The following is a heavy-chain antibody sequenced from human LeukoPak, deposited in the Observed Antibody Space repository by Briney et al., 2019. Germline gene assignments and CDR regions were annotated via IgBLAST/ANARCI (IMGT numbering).Heavy chain of an antibody. D-gene: IGHD6-13*01. CDR3: ARQTTSSWYLNRAYMDV. CDR2: IYPGDSDT. V-gene: IGHV5-51*01. J-gene: IGHJ6*03. Sequence: GESLKISCKASGYNFTSYWIDWVRQMPGKGLQLMGIIYPGDSDTRYSPSFQGQVTISADKSISTAYLQWGSLKASDTAMYYCARQTTSSWYLNRAYMDVWGKGTTVTVSS. CDR1: GYNFTSYW.